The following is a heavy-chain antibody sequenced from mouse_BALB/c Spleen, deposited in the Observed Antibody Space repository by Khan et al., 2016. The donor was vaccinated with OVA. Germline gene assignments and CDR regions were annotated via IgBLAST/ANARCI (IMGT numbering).Heavy chain of an antibody. Sequence: LKQSGAELMKPGASVKISCKATGYTFSSYWIEWVKQRPGHGLEWIGEILPGSGSTRYNEKLKGKATFTADTSSNTAYMQLSSLTSEDSVVYYWARGIRPDWYFDVWGAGTPVTVSS. J-gene: IGHJ1*01. V-gene: IGHV1-9*01. CDR3: ARGIRPDWYFDV. D-gene: IGHD2-12*01. CDR1: GYTFSSYW. CDR2: ILPGSGST.